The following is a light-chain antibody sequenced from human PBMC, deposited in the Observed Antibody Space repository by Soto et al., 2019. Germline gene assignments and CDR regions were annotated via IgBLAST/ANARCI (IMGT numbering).Light chain of an antibody. J-gene: IGLJ1*01. V-gene: IGLV2-14*03. CDR3: SSYTTRNTEV. CDR1: SSDIGAYNY. CDR2: DVV. Sequence: QSVLTQPASVSGSPGQSITISCAGTSSDIGAYNYVSWYQHLPGKAPKLIIYDVVTRPSGISTRFSASKSGNTASLTISGLQAEDEADYYCSSYTTRNTEVFGTGTKVT.